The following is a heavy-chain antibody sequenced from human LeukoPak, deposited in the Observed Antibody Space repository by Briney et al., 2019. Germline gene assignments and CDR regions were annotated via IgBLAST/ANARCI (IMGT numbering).Heavy chain of an antibody. D-gene: IGHD5-12*01. CDR2: ISYGRKA. J-gene: IGHJ4*02. CDR3: ARAPVATPSEFDY. CDR1: GDSISSGGYW. Sequence: SETLSPTCAVSGDSISSGGYWWSWIRQHPGKGPEWIGYISYGRKADYNPSLKSRVAISADTPKNQFSLKLSSTTAADTAVYYCARAPVATPSEFDYWGQGTLVTVSS. V-gene: IGHV4-31*11.